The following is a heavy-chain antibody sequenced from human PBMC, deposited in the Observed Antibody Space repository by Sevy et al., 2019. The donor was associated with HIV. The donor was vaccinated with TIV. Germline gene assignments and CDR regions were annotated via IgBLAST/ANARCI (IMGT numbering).Heavy chain of an antibody. Sequence: GGSLRLSCAASGFTFSDYYMSWIRQAPGKGLEWVSYISSSGSTIYYADSVKGRFTISRDNAKNSLYLQMNSLRAEDTAVYYCARSRAYCRSTSCYIRDYYYYGMDVWGQGTTVTVSS. CDR2: ISSSGSTI. CDR1: GFTFSDYY. CDR3: ARSRAYCRSTSCYIRDYYYYGMDV. J-gene: IGHJ6*02. D-gene: IGHD2-2*02. V-gene: IGHV3-11*01.